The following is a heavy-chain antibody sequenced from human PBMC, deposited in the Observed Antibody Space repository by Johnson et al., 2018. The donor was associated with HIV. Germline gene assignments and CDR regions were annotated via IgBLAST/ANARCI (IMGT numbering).Heavy chain of an antibody. J-gene: IGHJ3*02. CDR1: GFNFDDYT. Sequence: VQLVESGGAVVQPGGSLRLSCAASGFNFDDYTMHWVRQVPGKGLEWVSLISWDGDQTYYADSVRGRFIISRDNSKNSLFLQLNNLRIEDTALYYCALPYTGGVHAFDSWGQGTMVTVSS. CDR2: ISWDGDQT. V-gene: IGHV3-43*01. D-gene: IGHD3-16*01. CDR3: ALPYTGGVHAFDS.